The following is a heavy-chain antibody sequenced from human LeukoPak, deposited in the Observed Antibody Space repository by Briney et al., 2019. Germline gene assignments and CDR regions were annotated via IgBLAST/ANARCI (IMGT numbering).Heavy chain of an antibody. D-gene: IGHD6-13*01. V-gene: IGHV2-5*02. CDR1: GFLRSTSGGG. CDR3: ARRRSSTWYFDF. J-gene: IGHJ4*02. CDR2: SYWDDDK. Sequence: SGPTLVHLTQTLTLTCTFSGFLRSTSGGGVGWVRQPPVKALEWLALSYWDDDKRYNPSMKSRLNITKDTSKNQVVLIVTYMDRVDTATYYCARRRSSTWYFDFWGQGTLLTVSS.